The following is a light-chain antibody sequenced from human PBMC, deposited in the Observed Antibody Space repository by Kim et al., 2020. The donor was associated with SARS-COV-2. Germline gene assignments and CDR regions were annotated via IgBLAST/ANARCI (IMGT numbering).Light chain of an antibody. V-gene: IGKV3-20*01. CDR1: QGLASNS. CDR2: DAS. CDR3: QHYGGSAT. J-gene: IGKJ5*01. Sequence: LSPGERATLSWRASQGLASNSLAWYQQRPGQSPRPLIYDASRRATGIPERFSGSGSGTDFTLTISRLESEDFAVYYCQHYGGSATFGQGTRLEIK.